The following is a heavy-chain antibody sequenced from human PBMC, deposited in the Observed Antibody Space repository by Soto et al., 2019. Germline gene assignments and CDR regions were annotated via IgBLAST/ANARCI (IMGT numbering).Heavy chain of an antibody. CDR1: LFTFSSFA. J-gene: IGHJ6*02. CDR2: IYSGGST. CDR3: ARDLVFYGMDV. V-gene: IGHV3-53*01. Sequence: GGSLRLAFAASLFTFSSFALSWVRQAPGKGLEWVSVIYSGGSTYYADSVKGRFTISRDNSKNTLYLQMNSLRAEDTAVYYCARDLVFYGMDVWGQGTTVTVSS. D-gene: IGHD2-2*01.